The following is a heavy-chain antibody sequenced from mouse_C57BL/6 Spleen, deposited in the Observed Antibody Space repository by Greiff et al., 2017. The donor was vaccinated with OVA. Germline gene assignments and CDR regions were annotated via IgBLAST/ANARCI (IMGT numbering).Heavy chain of an antibody. Sequence: QVQLQQPGAELVRPGSSVKLSCKASGYTFTSYWMHWVKQRPIQGLEWIGHIDPSDSVTHYNQKFKDKATLTVDKSSSTAYMQLSSLTSEDTAVYYCARGDYDGSSYWYFDVWGTGTTVTVSS. CDR2: IDPSDSVT. V-gene: IGHV1-52*01. CDR3: ARGDYDGSSYWYFDV. CDR1: GYTFTSYW. J-gene: IGHJ1*03. D-gene: IGHD1-1*01.